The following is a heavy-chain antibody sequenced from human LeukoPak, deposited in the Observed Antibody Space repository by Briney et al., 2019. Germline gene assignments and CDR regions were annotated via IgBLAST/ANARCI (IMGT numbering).Heavy chain of an antibody. CDR1: GFTLTGSG. D-gene: IGHD3-3*02. CDR3: ARDGLASIGLDM. J-gene: IGHJ3*02. Sequence: GRSLRLSCAASGFTLTGSGMHWVRQAPGKGLEWVVVIWYNGNNKYYADSVKGRFTVSRDTSKNTLYLQMNSLRGEDTAIYYCARDGLASIGLDMWGQGTVVTVPS. CDR2: IWYNGNNK. V-gene: IGHV3-33*01.